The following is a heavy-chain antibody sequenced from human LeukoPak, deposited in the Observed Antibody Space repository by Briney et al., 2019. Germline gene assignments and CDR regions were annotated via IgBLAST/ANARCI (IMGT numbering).Heavy chain of an antibody. CDR1: GASISSGNYY. CDR3: ARGVSLVRGMWFDP. D-gene: IGHD3-10*01. J-gene: IGHJ5*02. Sequence: PSQTLSLTCTVSGASISSGNYYWSWTRQPAGKGLEWIGRVHTSVGTNYNPSFKSRVTISLDTSKNQFSLRLTSVTAADTAMYYCARGVSLVRGMWFDPWGQGTLVTVSS. V-gene: IGHV4-61*02. CDR2: VHTSVGT.